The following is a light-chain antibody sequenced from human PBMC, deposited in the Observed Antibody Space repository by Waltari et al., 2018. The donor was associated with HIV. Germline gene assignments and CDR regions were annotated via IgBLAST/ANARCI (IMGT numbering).Light chain of an antibody. Sequence: EIVLTQYPATLSLSPGERAILSCRASQNVGGYLAWYQQKPGQAPRLLIHDASDRAAGIPDRFSGSGSGTDFTLTISSLEPEDFAVYVCQQRSDWSAMTFGQGTRLETK. CDR1: QNVGGY. CDR2: DAS. CDR3: QQRSDWSAMT. J-gene: IGKJ5*01. V-gene: IGKV3-11*01.